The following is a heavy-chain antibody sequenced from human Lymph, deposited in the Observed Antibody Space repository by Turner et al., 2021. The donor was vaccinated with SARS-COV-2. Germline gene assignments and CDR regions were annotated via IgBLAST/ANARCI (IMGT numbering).Heavy chain of an antibody. CDR3: GKTRSGSYRGSFDY. V-gene: IGHV3-30*18. D-gene: IGHD1-26*01. CDR2: ISNDGSNK. J-gene: IGHJ4*02. Sequence: QVQLVASGGGVVQPGRSLSLSCSASGFPFSSYGMHWVRQGPGKGLGWVAVISNDGSNKYYADSVKGRFTITRDNSKNKLYLQMNSLRAEDTAVDYCGKTRSGSYRGSFDYWGQGTLVTVSS. CDR1: GFPFSSYG.